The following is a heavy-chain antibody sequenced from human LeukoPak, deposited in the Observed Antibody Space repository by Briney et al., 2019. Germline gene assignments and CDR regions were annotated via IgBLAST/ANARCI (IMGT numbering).Heavy chain of an antibody. J-gene: IGHJ2*01. D-gene: IGHD3-22*01. CDR2: IYTSAST. V-gene: IGHV4-61*02. Sequence: TPSLTCTVSGGSISSGGYYWSWIRQPAGKGLEWIGRIYTSASTNYNPSLNRRVSMSVGTSKNQFSLKLSSVTAADTAVYYCARVSYSDRSGDYYFDYGGGDTGDTVSS. CDR1: GGSISSGGYY. CDR3: ARVSYSDRSGDYYFDY.